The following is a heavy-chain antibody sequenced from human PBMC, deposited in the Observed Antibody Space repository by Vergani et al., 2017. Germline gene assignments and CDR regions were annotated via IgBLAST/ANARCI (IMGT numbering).Heavy chain of an antibody. Sequence: QVQLQESGPGLVKPSQTLSLTCTVSGGSISSGSYYWSWIRQPAGQGLGGIGRIYTSGGTNYNPSLKSRVTISVDTSKNQFSLKLSSVTAADTAVYYCARGGVVGFAGNSYYYGMDVWGQGTTVTVSS. CDR2: IYTSGGT. CDR1: GGSISSGSYY. V-gene: IGHV4-61*02. CDR3: ARGGVVGFAGNSYYYGMDV. J-gene: IGHJ6*02. D-gene: IGHD2-2*01.